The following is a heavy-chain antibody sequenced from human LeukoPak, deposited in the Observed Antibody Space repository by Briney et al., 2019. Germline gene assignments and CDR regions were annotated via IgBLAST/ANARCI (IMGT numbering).Heavy chain of an antibody. Sequence: GGSLILSCAASGFTFDDYTFHWVRQAPGKGLEWVSLISRDGGSTYYADSVRGRFTISRDNSKNSLYLQMNSLRTEDTALYYCTKDRYCTTTFCPLDYWGQGTLDTVSS. CDR1: GFTFDDYT. CDR3: TKDRYCTTTFCPLDY. J-gene: IGHJ4*02. CDR2: ISRDGGST. D-gene: IGHD2-8*01. V-gene: IGHV3-43*01.